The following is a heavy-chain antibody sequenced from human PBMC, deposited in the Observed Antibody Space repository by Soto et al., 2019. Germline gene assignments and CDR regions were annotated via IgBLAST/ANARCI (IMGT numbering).Heavy chain of an antibody. CDR3: ARVSTVIPTHTLYY. Sequence: QVQLVQSGAEEKKPGASVKVSCKASGYTFTNYTMHWVRQAPGQRLEWMGWINAGNGNTKYSQKFQDRVTITRDTSASTAYMELSSLRSEDTAVYYCARVSTVIPTHTLYYWGQGTLVTVSS. V-gene: IGHV1-3*05. D-gene: IGHD4-17*01. J-gene: IGHJ4*02. CDR2: INAGNGNT. CDR1: GYTFTNYT.